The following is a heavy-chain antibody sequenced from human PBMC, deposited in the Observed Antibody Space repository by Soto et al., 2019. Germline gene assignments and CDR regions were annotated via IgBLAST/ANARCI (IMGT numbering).Heavy chain of an antibody. V-gene: IGHV4-31*02. D-gene: IGHD4-17*01. CDR2: IYYSGST. CDR1: GGSIRSGGYY. CDR3: ARGLTTVTIWFDP. J-gene: IGHJ5*02. Sequence: LCGGSIRSGGYYWSWIRQHPGKGLEWIGYIYYSGSTYYNPSLKSRVTISVDTSKNQFSLKLSSVTAADTAVYYCARGLTTVTIWFDPWGQGTLVTVSS.